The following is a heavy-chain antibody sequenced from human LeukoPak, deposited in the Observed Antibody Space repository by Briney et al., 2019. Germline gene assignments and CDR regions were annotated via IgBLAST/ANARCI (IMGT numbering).Heavy chain of an antibody. CDR2: INPSGGNT. J-gene: IGHJ4*02. V-gene: IGHV1-46*01. Sequence: ASVKVSCKASGYTFTTYYIHWVRQAPGQGLEWMGIINPSGGNTSYAQKFQGRVTMTRDTSTSTVYMELSSLRSEDMAVYYCARADSADYYDSSGSIDYWGQGTLVTVSS. CDR3: ARADSADYYDSSGSIDY. CDR1: GYTFTTYY. D-gene: IGHD3-22*01.